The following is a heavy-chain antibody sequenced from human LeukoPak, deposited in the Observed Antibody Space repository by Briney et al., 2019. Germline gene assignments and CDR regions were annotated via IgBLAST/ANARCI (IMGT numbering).Heavy chain of an antibody. V-gene: IGHV4-59*01. CDR3: ARVLQGVRGVIITRGWFDP. CDR1: GGSISSYY. J-gene: IGHJ5*02. D-gene: IGHD3-10*01. Sequence: ASETLSLTCTVSGGSISSYYWSWIRQPPGKGLEWIGYIYYSGSTNYNPSLKSRVTISVDTSKNQFSLKLSSVTAADTAVYYCARVLQGVRGVIITRGWFDPWGQGTLVTVSS. CDR2: IYYSGST.